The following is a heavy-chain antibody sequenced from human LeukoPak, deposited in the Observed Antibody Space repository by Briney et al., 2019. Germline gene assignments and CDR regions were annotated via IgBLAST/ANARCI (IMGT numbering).Heavy chain of an antibody. J-gene: IGHJ4*02. D-gene: IGHD3-9*01. V-gene: IGHV3-23*01. CDR2: ISGSGGST. Sequence: GGSLRLSCAASGFSFINFAMSWVRQAPGKGLEGVSSISGSGGSTYYADSVKGRFTISRDNSKSTLYVLMNSLRAEDTAVYYCAKDVDVLRYFDWLFVFDYWGQGTLVTVSS. CDR3: AKDVDVLRYFDWLFVFDY. CDR1: GFSFINFA.